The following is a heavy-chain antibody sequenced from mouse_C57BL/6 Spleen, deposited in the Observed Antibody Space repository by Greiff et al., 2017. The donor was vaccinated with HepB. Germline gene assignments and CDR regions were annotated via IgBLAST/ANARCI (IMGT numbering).Heavy chain of an antibody. D-gene: IGHD1-1*01. Sequence: VQLQQSGAELVRPGASVKLSCTASGFNIKDYYMHWVKQRPEQGLEWIGRIDPEDGDTEYAPKFQGKATMTADTSSNTAYLQLSSLTSEDTAVYYCAGVLHYYDSSPFAYWGQGTLVTVSA. CDR3: AGVLHYYDSSPFAY. J-gene: IGHJ3*01. CDR2: IDPEDGDT. CDR1: GFNIKDYY. V-gene: IGHV14-1*01.